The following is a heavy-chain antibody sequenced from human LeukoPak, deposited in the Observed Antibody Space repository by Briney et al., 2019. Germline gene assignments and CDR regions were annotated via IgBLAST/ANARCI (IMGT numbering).Heavy chain of an antibody. J-gene: IGHJ4*02. V-gene: IGHV4-59*05. CDR2: IYYTGST. CDR1: GGSISSYY. D-gene: IGHD3-10*01. Sequence: SETLSLTCTVSGGSISSYYWSWIRQPPGKGLEWIGSIYYTGSTYYNPSLKSRLTISVDTSKNQFSLKLSSVTAADTAVYYCARRRGSGSQSFDYWGQGTLVTAS. CDR3: ARRRGSGSQSFDY.